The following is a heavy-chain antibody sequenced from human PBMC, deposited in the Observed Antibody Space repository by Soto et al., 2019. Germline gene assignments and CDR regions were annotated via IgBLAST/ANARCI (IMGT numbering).Heavy chain of an antibody. CDR1: GGSISSGGYY. D-gene: IGHD3-3*01. CDR2: IYYSGST. Sequence: PSETLSLTCTVSGGSISSGGYYWSWIRQHPGKGLEWIGYIYYSGSTYYNPSLKSRVTISVDTSKNQFSLKLSSVTAADTAVYYCARDRSKDFWSGYYVELGYGMDVWGKGTTVTVSS. CDR3: ARDRSKDFWSGYYVELGYGMDV. J-gene: IGHJ6*04. V-gene: IGHV4-31*03.